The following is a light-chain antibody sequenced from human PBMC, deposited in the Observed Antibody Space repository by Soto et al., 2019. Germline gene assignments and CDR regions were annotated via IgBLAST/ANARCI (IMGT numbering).Light chain of an antibody. CDR3: QQYGSSGT. V-gene: IGKV3-15*01. CDR1: QSVSSN. Sequence: MSQSPATLSVNTGERATLSCRASQSVSSNLAWYQQKPGQAPRLLIYGASTRATGIPARFSGSGSGTDFTLTISRLEPEDFAVYYCQQYGSSGTFGQGTKVDI. J-gene: IGKJ1*01. CDR2: GAS.